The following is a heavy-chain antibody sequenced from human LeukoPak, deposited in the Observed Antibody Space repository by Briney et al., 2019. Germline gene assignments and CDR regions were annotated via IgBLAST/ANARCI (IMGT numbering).Heavy chain of an antibody. J-gene: IGHJ4*02. CDR2: VSGYNDNT. CDR1: GYTFTNYG. Sequence: ASVKVSCKASGYTFTNYGISWVRQAPGQGLEWMGWVSGYNDNTNYAQKFQGRLTVTTDTSTSTTYMELRSLRSDDTAVYYCARDGTSTDDYWGQGTLVTVSS. D-gene: IGHD2-2*01. V-gene: IGHV1-18*01. CDR3: ARDGTSTDDY.